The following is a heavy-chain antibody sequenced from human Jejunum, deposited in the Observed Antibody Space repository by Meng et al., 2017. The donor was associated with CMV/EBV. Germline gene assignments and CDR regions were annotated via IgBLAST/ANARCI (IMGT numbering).Heavy chain of an antibody. CDR1: GLDCNTYT. CDR3: ATDYRRGAGPN. D-gene: IGHD6-13*01. Sequence: AASGLDCNTYTMNWVRQAPGKGLEWVSSITSGSRYIFYTDSVKGRFTLSRDNAKKSLYLQMNSLRAADTAVYYCATDYRRGAGPNWGQGTLVTVSS. CDR2: ITSGSRYI. V-gene: IGHV3-21*01. J-gene: IGHJ4*02.